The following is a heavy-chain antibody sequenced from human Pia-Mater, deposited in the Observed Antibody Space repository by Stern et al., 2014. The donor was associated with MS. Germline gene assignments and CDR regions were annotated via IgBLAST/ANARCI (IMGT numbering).Heavy chain of an antibody. CDR3: ANTILRGYHAFDY. D-gene: IGHD3-3*01. J-gene: IGHJ4*02. V-gene: IGHV3-30*18. CDR2: ISYDGSKQ. Sequence: VQLVQSGGGVVQTGRSLRLSCAASGFTFSSYGIHWVRQAPGKGLEWVAVISYDGSKQYYADSVKGRFTISRDNSKNTLYLQMNSLRAEDTAVYYCANTILRGYHAFDYWGQGTLVTVSS. CDR1: GFTFSSYG.